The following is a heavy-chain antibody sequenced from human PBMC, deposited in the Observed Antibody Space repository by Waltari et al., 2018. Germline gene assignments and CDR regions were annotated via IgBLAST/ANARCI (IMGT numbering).Heavy chain of an antibody. D-gene: IGHD2-21*01. V-gene: IGHV1-46*01. Sequence: QVQLVQSGAEVKKPGASVKISCKTSEYTFTSSYIHWVRQAPGQGREWMGIINPSGGSTIYEQKFQGRVTMTRDTSTSTVYMELSSLRSDDTAVYYCALDTGALWMDVWGQGTTVTVSS. CDR3: ALDTGALWMDV. CDR1: EYTFTSSY. J-gene: IGHJ6*02. CDR2: INPSGGST.